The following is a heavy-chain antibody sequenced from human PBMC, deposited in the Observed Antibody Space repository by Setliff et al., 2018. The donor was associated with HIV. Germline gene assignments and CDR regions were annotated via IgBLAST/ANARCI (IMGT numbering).Heavy chain of an antibody. CDR2: IYGTGST. J-gene: IGHJ4*02. V-gene: IGHV4-4*07. Sequence: SETLSLTCTVSGGSISGSYWNWFRRPAGQGLEWIGRIYGTGSTFYNPSFKSRATFAVDAARSQFSLNLRTVTAADTAVYYCARDLGSGHFDYWGQGTLVTVS. CDR3: ARDLGSGHFDY. CDR1: GGSISGSY.